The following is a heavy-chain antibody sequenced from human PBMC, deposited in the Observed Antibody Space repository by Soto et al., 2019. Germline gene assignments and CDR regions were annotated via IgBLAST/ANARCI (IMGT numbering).Heavy chain of an antibody. D-gene: IGHD2-15*01. CDR3: ARLGYCSGGSCRRGNWFDP. J-gene: IGHJ5*02. CDR1: GDTFTSYE. V-gene: IGHV1-8*01. Sequence: ASVKVSCKASGDTFTSYEINWVRQATGQGLEWMGWMNPNSGNTGYAQEFQGRVTMTRNTSISTGYMELSSLRSEDTAVYYCARLGYCSGGSCRRGNWFDPWGQGTLVTVSS. CDR2: MNPNSGNT.